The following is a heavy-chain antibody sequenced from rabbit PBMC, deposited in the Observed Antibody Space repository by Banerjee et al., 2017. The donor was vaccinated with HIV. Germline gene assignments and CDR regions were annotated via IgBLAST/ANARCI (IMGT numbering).Heavy chain of an antibody. CDR3: AKNYGGDSHWGMDL. CDR2: IISSSGST. J-gene: IGHJ4*01. CDR1: GFDFSSNA. Sequence: QSLEESGGDLVKPGASLTLTCTASGFDFSSNAMCWVRQAPGKGLEWIACIISSSGSTWYASWAKGRFTISKTSSTTVTLQMTSLTAADTATYFCAKNYGGDSHWGMDLWGPGTLVTVS. V-gene: IGHV1S40*01. D-gene: IGHD8-1*01.